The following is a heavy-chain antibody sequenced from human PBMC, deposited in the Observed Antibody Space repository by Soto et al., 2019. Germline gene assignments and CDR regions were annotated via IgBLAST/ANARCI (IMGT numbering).Heavy chain of an antibody. CDR3: ARHPFRVPAAMRGPGSPRPAYFDY. D-gene: IGHD2-2*01. CDR1: GGSISSSSYY. J-gene: IGHJ4*02. Sequence: PSETLSLTCTVSGGSISSSSYYWGWIRQPPGKGLEWIGSIYYSGSTYYNPSLKSRVTISVDTSKNQFSLKLSSVTAADTAVYYCARHPFRVPAAMRGPGSPRPAYFDYWGQGTLVTVSS. CDR2: IYYSGST. V-gene: IGHV4-39*01.